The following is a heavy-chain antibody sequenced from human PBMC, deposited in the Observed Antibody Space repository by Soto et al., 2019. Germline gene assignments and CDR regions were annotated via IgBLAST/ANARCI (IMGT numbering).Heavy chain of an antibody. CDR1: GFTFSSYG. CDR3: ARGRKGWEHTVYYFDY. V-gene: IGHV3-33*01. J-gene: IGHJ4*02. CDR2: IWYDGSNK. Sequence: QVQLVESGGGVVQPGRSLRLSCAASGFTFSSYGMHWVRQAPGKGLEWVAVIWYDGSNKYYADSVKGRFTISRDNSKNTLYLQMNSLRAEDTAVYYCARGRKGWEHTVYYFDYWGQGTLVTVSS. D-gene: IGHD1-26*01.